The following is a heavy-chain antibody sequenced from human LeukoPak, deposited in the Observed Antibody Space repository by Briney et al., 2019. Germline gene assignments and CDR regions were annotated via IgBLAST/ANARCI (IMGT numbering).Heavy chain of an antibody. V-gene: IGHV4-39*07. CDR3: ARGLDDYVWGSYRYFHYYYMDV. J-gene: IGHJ6*03. D-gene: IGHD3-16*02. CDR2: IYYSGST. CDR1: GGSISSSSYY. Sequence: SETLSLTCTVSGGSISSSSYYWGWIRQPPGKGLEWIGSIYYSGSTYYNPSLKSRVTISVDTSKNQFSLKLSSVTAADTAVYYCARGLDDYVWGSYRYFHYYYMDVWGKGTTVTISS.